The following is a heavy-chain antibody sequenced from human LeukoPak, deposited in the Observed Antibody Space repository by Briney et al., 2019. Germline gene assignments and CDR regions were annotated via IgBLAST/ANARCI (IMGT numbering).Heavy chain of an antibody. CDR3: AREVYSDNSAYYH. Sequence: GGSLRLSCAASGFTFSSYWMHWVRQSPGKGLVWVSRVNSDGSSTRYADSVKGRFTSSRDNAKNTLYLQMNSLRAEDTAVYYCAREVYSDNSAYYHWGQGTLVTVSS. V-gene: IGHV3-74*01. J-gene: IGHJ5*02. CDR2: VNSDGSST. D-gene: IGHD3-22*01. CDR1: GFTFSSYW.